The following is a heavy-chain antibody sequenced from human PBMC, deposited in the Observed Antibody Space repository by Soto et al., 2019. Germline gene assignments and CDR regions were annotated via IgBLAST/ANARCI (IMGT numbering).Heavy chain of an antibody. Sequence: PGGSLRLSCAASGITFSNTWMSWVRQAPGKGLEWVGRIKSKTNGGTADYAAPVKGRFTISRDDSKNTLYLQMNSLKTVDTGVYYCATDERPTNDYWGQGTLVTVSS. J-gene: IGHJ4*02. CDR2: IKSKTNGGTA. CDR1: GITFSNTW. D-gene: IGHD2-8*01. CDR3: ATDERPTNDY. V-gene: IGHV3-15*01.